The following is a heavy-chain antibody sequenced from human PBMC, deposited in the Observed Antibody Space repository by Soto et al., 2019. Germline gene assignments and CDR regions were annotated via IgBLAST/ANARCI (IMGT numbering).Heavy chain of an antibody. CDR3: ARLQAAAGDNDLTFDY. CDR1: GYSFTRYL. D-gene: IGHD6-13*01. V-gene: IGHV5-10-1*01. Sequence: PGGSPKNSRKGSGYSFTRYLISWGGQMPGKGLEWMGRIDPSDSYTNYSPSFQGHVTISADKSISTAYLQWSSLKASDTAMYYCARLQAAAGDNDLTFDYWGQGTLVTVSS. CDR2: IDPSDSYT. J-gene: IGHJ4*02.